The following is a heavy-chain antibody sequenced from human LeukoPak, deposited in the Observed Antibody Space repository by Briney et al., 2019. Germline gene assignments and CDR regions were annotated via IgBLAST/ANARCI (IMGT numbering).Heavy chain of an antibody. J-gene: IGHJ6*02. V-gene: IGHV4-59*01. Sequence: SETLSLTCTVSGGSISSYYWSWIRQPPGKGLEWIGYIYYSGSTNYNPSLKSRVTISVGTSKNQFSLKLSSVTAADTAVYYCARDIVRYGMDVWGQGTTVTVSS. D-gene: IGHD3-10*01. CDR2: IYYSGST. CDR3: ARDIVRYGMDV. CDR1: GGSISSYY.